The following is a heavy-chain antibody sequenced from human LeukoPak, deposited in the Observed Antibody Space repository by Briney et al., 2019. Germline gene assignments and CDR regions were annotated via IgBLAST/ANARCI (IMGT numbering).Heavy chain of an antibody. CDR2: IYGDGTT. CDR1: GFTVSNDY. J-gene: IGHJ5*02. CDR3: ARDRAGAQSWVALDP. V-gene: IGHV3-66*02. D-gene: IGHD3-10*01. Sequence: GALRLSCAASGFTVSNDYMAWVRQAPGRGLEWVSLIYGDGTTFYTDSVKGRFTISRDNFKNTLYLQMSSLRPEDTALYYCARDRAGAQSWVALDPWGQGTRVTVSS.